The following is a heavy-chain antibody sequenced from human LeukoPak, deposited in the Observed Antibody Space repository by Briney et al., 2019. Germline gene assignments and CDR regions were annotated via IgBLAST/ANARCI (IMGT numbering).Heavy chain of an antibody. D-gene: IGHD6-13*01. CDR3: ARAQAAAATSTGVI. CDR1: GYTFTSYG. V-gene: IGHV1-18*01. CDR2: ISDYNGNT. J-gene: IGHJ3*02. Sequence: PGASVKVSCKASGYTFTSYGISWVRQAPGQGLEWMGWISDYNGNTHYAQRLQGSVTMTTDTSTSTAYLELRSLRSDDTAVYYCARAQAAAATSTGVIWGQGTMVTVSS.